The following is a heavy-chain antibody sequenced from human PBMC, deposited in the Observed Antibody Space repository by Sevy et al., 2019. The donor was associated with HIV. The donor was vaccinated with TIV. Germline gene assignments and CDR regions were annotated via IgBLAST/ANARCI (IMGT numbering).Heavy chain of an antibody. CDR1: GFTFSSYS. CDR2: ISSSSSYI. V-gene: IGHV3-21*01. Sequence: GGSLRLSCAASGFTFSSYSMNWVRQAPGKGLEWVSSISSSSSYIYYAHSVKGRFSISRDNAKNSLYLQMNSLRAEDTAVYYCARDKGEGIQLWYGDDYFDYWGQGTLVTVSS. J-gene: IGHJ4*02. CDR3: ARDKGEGIQLWYGDDYFDY. D-gene: IGHD5-18*01.